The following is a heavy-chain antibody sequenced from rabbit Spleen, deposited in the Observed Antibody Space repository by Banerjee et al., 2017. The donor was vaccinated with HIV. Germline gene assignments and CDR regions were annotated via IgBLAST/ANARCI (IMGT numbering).Heavy chain of an antibody. Sequence: QEQLVESGGGLVQPGGSLKLPCKASGFDFSYYGVSWVRQAPGKGLEWIGYIDPLFQTRESATWVSGRFTIASHNAQNTVDLKMNSLTAADTATYFCARDGDTYGDAGSNLWGQGTLVTVS. D-gene: IGHD6-1*01. V-gene: IGHV1S47*01. J-gene: IGHJ4*01. CDR1: GFDFSYYG. CDR2: IDPLFQTR. CDR3: ARDGDTYGDAGSNL.